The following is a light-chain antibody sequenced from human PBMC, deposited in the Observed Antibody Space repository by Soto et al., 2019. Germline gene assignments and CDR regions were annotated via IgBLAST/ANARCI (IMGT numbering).Light chain of an antibody. CDR1: STDVGAYNY. J-gene: IGLJ3*02. CDR2: GVT. Sequence: QSALTQPASVSESPGQSITISCTGTSTDVGAYNYVSWYQKYPGKAPKLMIYGVTERPSGVPDRFSGSKSGNTASLTVSGLQAEDEADYYCYSYAGRNIWVFGGGTKLTVL. CDR3: YSYAGRNIWV. V-gene: IGLV2-8*01.